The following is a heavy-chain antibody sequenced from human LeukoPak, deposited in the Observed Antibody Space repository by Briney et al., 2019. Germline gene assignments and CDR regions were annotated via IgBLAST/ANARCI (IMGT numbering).Heavy chain of an antibody. J-gene: IGHJ4*02. CDR3: ARHGKWFGDIDY. CDR2: INHSGST. CDR1: GGSFSGYY. D-gene: IGHD3-10*01. Sequence: KPSETLSLTCAVYGGSFSGYYWSWIRQPPGKGLEWIGEINHSGSTNYNPSLKSRVTISVDTSKNQYSLKLSSVTAADTAVYYCARHGKWFGDIDYWGQGTLVTVSS. V-gene: IGHV4-34*01.